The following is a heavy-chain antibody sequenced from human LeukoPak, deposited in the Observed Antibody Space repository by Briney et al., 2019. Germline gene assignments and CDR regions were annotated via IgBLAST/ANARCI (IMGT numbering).Heavy chain of an antibody. J-gene: IGHJ4*02. CDR3: ARGGDYIWGTYRPFDY. CDR2: IYTNGST. CDR1: GGSISSSSYY. V-gene: IGHV4-61*02. D-gene: IGHD3-16*02. Sequence: SETLSLTCTVSGGSISSSSYYWGWIRQSAGKGLEWIGRIYTNGSTNYNPSLKSRVTISVDTSKNQFSLKLNSVTAADTAVYYCARGGDYIWGTYRPFDYWGQGTLVTVSS.